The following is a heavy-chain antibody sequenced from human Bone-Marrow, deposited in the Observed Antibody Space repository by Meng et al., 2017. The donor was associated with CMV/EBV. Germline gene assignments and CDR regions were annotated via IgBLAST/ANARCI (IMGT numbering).Heavy chain of an antibody. D-gene: IGHD6-13*01. Sequence: SETLSLTCTVSGGSISSGGYYWSWIRQHPGKGLEWIGYIYYSGSTYYNPSLKSRVTISVDTSKNQFSLKLSSVTAADTAVYYCARETASSSSIFGVDYWGQGTLVTVYS. CDR1: GGSISSGGYY. J-gene: IGHJ4*02. CDR3: ARETASSSSIFGVDY. V-gene: IGHV4-31*03. CDR2: IYYSGST.